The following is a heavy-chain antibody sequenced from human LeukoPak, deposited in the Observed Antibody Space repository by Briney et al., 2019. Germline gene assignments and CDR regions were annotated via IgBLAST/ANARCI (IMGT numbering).Heavy chain of an antibody. J-gene: IGHJ6*03. CDR3: ARTTMVRGTYYMDV. CDR2: IYTSGST. CDR1: GGSISSYY. Sequence: SETLSLTCTVSGGSISSYYWSWIRQPAGKGLEWIGRIYTSGSTNYNPSLKSRVTMSVDTSKNQFSLKLSSVTAADTAVYYCARTTMVRGTYYMDVWGKGTAVTISS. D-gene: IGHD3-10*01. V-gene: IGHV4-4*07.